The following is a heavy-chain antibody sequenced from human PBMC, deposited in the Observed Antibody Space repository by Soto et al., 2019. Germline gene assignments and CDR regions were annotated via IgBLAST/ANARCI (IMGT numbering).Heavy chain of an antibody. V-gene: IGHV1-18*04. Sequence: ASVKVSCKASGYTFTSYYMHWVRQAPGQGLEWMGRINTNNGNTNYAQNVQGRVTLTTDTSTSTAYMELRSLRSNDTAIYYCAMVDVYVTPSPQDVWGQGTTVTVS. CDR1: GYTFTSYY. D-gene: IGHD3-16*01. CDR2: INTNNGNT. J-gene: IGHJ6*02. CDR3: AMVDVYVTPSPQDV.